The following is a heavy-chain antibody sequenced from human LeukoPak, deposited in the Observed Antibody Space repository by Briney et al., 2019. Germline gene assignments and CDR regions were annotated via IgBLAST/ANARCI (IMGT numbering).Heavy chain of an antibody. D-gene: IGHD4-11*01. CDR2: IYSGGST. V-gene: IGHV3-53*01. CDR1: GFTVSSNY. CDR3: ARVYSYGSRTTVWWYYYGMDV. Sequence: GGSLRLSCAASGFTVSSNYLSWVRQAPGKGLECVSVIYSGGSTYYADSVKGRFTISRDNSKNTLYLQMNSLRAEDTAVYYCARVYSYGSRTTVWWYYYGMDVWGQGTTVTVSS. J-gene: IGHJ6*02.